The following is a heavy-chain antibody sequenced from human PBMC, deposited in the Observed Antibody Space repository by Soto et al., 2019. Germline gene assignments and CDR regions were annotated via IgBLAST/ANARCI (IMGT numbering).Heavy chain of an antibody. CDR1: GGSFSGYY. D-gene: IGHD2-15*01. V-gene: IGHV4-34*01. Sequence: SETLSLTCAVYGGSFSGYYWSWIRQPPGKGLEWIGDINHSGSTNYNPSLKSRLTMSVDKSKNQFSLMLTSVTAADTAVYYCARQDRVVVEGRWFDPWGQGTLVTVSS. CDR3: ARQDRVVVEGRWFDP. CDR2: INHSGST. J-gene: IGHJ5*02.